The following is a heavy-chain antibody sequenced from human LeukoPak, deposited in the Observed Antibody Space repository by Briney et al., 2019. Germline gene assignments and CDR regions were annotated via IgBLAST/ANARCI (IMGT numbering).Heavy chain of an antibody. CDR1: GGSISSSSYY. V-gene: IGHV4-39*07. CDR3: AREGSDYCGGDCPPAGAFDI. D-gene: IGHD2-21*02. CDR2: IYYSGST. Sequence: SETLSLTCTVSGGSISSSSYYWGWIRQPPGKGLEWIGSIYYSGSTYYNPSLKSRVTISVDTSKNQFSLKLSSVTAADTAVYYCAREGSDYCGGDCPPAGAFDIWGQGTMVTVSS. J-gene: IGHJ3*02.